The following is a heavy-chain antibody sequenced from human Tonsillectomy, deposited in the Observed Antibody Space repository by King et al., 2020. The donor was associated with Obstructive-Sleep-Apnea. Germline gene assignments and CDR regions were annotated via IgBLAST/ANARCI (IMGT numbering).Heavy chain of an antibody. CDR1: GFTFRSYW. V-gene: IGHV3-74*01. J-gene: IGHJ4*02. CDR2: INREGGVT. D-gene: IGHD6-19*01. CDR3: VRAVAGFGDY. Sequence: VQLVESGGGVVQPGGSLRLSCAAPGFTFRSYWMHWGRPFPGKGLRWVSRINREGGVTNDADFVKGRFTVSRDDAKNTLYLQMNSLRADDTAVYYCVRAVAGFGDYWGQGTLVTVSS.